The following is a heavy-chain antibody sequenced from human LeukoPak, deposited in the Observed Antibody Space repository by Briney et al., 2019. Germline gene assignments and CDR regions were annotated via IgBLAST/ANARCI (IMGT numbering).Heavy chain of an antibody. CDR1: GGSISSSSYY. J-gene: IGHJ5*02. CDR3: ARGPNYYDSSGYRSRTFDP. CDR2: INHSGST. D-gene: IGHD3-22*01. V-gene: IGHV4-39*07. Sequence: SETLSLTCTVSGGSISSSSYYWGWIRQPPGKGLEWIGEINHSGSTNYNPSLKSRVTISVDTSKNQFSLKLSSVTAADTAVYYCARGPNYYDSSGYRSRTFDPWGQGTLVTVSS.